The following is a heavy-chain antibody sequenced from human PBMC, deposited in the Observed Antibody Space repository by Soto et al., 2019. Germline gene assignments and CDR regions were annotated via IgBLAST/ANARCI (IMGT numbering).Heavy chain of an antibody. J-gene: IGHJ6*02. Sequence: PSETLSLTCTVSGGSISSSSYYWGWIRQHPGKGLEWIGSIYYSGSTYYNPSLKSRVTISVDTSKNQFSLKLSSVTAADTAVYYCAREDTSYDFWSGSYYYGMDVWGQGTTVTVSS. D-gene: IGHD3-3*01. CDR3: AREDTSYDFWSGSYYYGMDV. CDR2: IYYSGST. CDR1: GGSISSSSYY. V-gene: IGHV4-39*02.